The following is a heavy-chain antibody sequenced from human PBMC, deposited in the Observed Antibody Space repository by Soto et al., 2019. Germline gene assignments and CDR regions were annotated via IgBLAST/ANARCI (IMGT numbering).Heavy chain of an antibody. Sequence: SVKVSCKASGYTYTYRYLHWVRQAPGQALEWMGWITPFNGNTKYAQKFQDRVTITRDRSMSTAYLEMSSLRSDDTAVYYCARSNCGGDCYSGMDVWGQGTTVTVS. CDR1: GYTYTYRY. V-gene: IGHV1-45*02. J-gene: IGHJ6*02. CDR3: ARSNCGGDCYSGMDV. D-gene: IGHD2-21*02. CDR2: ITPFNGNT.